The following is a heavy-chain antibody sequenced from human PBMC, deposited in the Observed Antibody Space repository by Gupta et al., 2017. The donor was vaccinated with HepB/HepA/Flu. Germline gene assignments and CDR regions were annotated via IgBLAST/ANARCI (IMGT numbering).Heavy chain of an antibody. D-gene: IGHD3-3*01. J-gene: IGHJ6*03. CDR1: GFTFSSYS. V-gene: IGHV3-48*02. CDR3: ARGGITIFGVVTPKNMDV. Sequence: EVQPVEPGGGVVQSGGSLSLSCAASGFTFSSYSMNWVRQAPGKGLEWVSYISSSSSTIYYADSVKGRFTISRDNAKNSLYLQMNSLRDEDTAVYYCARGGITIFGVVTPKNMDVWGKGTTVTVSS. CDR2: ISSSSSTI.